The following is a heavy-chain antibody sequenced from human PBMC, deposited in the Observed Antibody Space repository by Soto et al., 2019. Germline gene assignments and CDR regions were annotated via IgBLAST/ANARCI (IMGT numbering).Heavy chain of an antibody. CDR3: ARTFYDSVDTPPSELHL. V-gene: IGHV4-59*01. CDR1: GGSISTYY. Sequence: SETLSLTCTVSGGSISTYYWNWIRQTPWKGLEWIGYIHHSGRTNYNPSLRSRVTISVDTSKNQFSLKLTSVTAADSAIYYCARTFYDSVDTPPSELHLWGKGALV. CDR2: IHHSGRT. D-gene: IGHD3-22*01. J-gene: IGHJ1*01.